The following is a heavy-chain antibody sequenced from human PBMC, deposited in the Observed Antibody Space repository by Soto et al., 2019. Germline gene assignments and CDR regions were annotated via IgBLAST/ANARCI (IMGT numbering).Heavy chain of an antibody. V-gene: IGHV1-69*13. CDR3: ARLHSHGTYGMDV. Sequence: ASVKVSCKASGGSFTYTLSWVRQAPGQGLEWMGGIIPIFGTTNYAQKFQGRVTITADESTKTAYMELSTLRSEDTAVYYCARLHSHGTYGMDVWGQGTTVTVSS. J-gene: IGHJ6*02. CDR2: IIPIFGTT. D-gene: IGHD5-18*01. CDR1: GGSFTYT.